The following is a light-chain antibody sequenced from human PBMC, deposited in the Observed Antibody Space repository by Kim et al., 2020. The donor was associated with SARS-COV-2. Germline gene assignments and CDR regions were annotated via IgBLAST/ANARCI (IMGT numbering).Light chain of an antibody. Sequence: SSELTQDPAVSVALGQTVRITCQGDSLRRYYATWYQQKPGQAPILVIYGKNNRHSGIPDRFSGSSSGNTDSLTITGTQAGDEADYYCNSRDSSDNVVFGG. J-gene: IGLJ2*01. CDR3: NSRDSSDNVV. CDR2: GKN. V-gene: IGLV3-19*01. CDR1: SLRRYY.